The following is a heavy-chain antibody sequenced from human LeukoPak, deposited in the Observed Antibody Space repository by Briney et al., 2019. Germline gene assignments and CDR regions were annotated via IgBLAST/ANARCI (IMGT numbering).Heavy chain of an antibody. CDR3: ARRRYYYDSGGYSHDAFDI. J-gene: IGHJ3*02. V-gene: IGHV4-59*08. CDR1: GGSISSYY. D-gene: IGHD3-22*01. Sequence: VKPSETLSLTCTVSGGSISSYYWSWIRQPPGKGLEWIGYIYYSGSTNYNPSLKSRVTISVDTSKNQFSLKLSSVTAADTAVYYCARRRYYYDSGGYSHDAFDIWGQGTMVTVSS. CDR2: IYYSGST.